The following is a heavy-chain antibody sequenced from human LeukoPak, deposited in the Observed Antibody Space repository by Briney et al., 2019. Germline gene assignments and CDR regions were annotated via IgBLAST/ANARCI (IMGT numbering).Heavy chain of an antibody. CDR1: EFTFSSYS. CDR3: ARDGDVSTGRRFDY. CDR2: ISSSSTYI. V-gene: IGHV3-21*01. Sequence: PGGSLRLSCAAFEFTFSSYSINWVRQAPGKGLEWVSSISSSSTYIHYADSVKGRFTISRDNAKNSVFLQMDNLRAEDTAVFYCARDGDVSTGRRFDYWGQGTLVTVSS. D-gene: IGHD3-9*01. J-gene: IGHJ4*02.